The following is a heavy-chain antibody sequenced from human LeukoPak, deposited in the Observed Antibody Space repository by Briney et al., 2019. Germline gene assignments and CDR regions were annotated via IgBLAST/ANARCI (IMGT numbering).Heavy chain of an antibody. CDR3: AKSVRRYYFDY. Sequence: GGSVSLSCAACGFTFSIFAVIGLRQAPGEGLEWVSDISGSGGSTYYADSVKGRFTISRDNSKNTLYLQMNSLRAEDTAVYYCAKSVRRYYFDYWGQGTMVSVSS. D-gene: IGHD3-16*01. CDR1: GFTFSIFA. CDR2: ISGSGGST. J-gene: IGHJ4*02. V-gene: IGHV3-23*01.